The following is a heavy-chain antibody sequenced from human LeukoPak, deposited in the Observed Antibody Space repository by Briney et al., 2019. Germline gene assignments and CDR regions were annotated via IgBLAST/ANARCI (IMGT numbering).Heavy chain of an antibody. D-gene: IGHD2-2*01. CDR3: ASARLVVPAVGYYYYYYMDV. CDR1: GGTFSSYA. V-gene: IGHV1-69*13. J-gene: IGHJ6*03. Sequence: GASVKVSCKASGGTFSSYAISWVRQAPGQGLEWMGGIIPIFGTANYAQKFQGRVTITADESTSTAYMELSSLRSEDTAVYYCASARLVVPAVGYYYYYYMDVWGKGTTVTVSS. CDR2: IIPIFGTA.